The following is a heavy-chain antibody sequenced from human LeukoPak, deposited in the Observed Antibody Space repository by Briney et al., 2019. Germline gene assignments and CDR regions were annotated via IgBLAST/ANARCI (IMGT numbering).Heavy chain of an antibody. CDR3: ARAAEGLWFGELLTEAGDY. V-gene: IGHV3-21*01. CDR2: ISSSSSYI. CDR1: GFTFSDYY. J-gene: IGHJ4*02. D-gene: IGHD3-10*01. Sequence: PGGSLRLSCAASGFTFSDYYMNWVRQAPGKGLEWVSSISSSSSYIYYADSVKGRFTISRDNAKNSLYLQMNSLRAEDTAVYYCARAAEGLWFGELLTEAGDYWGQGTLVTVSS.